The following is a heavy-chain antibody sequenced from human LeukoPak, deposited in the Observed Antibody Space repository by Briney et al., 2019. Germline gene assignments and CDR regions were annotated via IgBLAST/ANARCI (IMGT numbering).Heavy chain of an antibody. J-gene: IGHJ5*02. V-gene: IGHV4-59*08. CDR3: ARQGSSSWPNWFDP. CDR2: IYYSGST. CDR1: GGSISSYY. D-gene: IGHD6-13*01. Sequence: SETLSLTCTVSGGSISSYYWSWIRQPPGKGLEWIGYIYYSGSTNYNPSLKSRVTISVDTSKNQFSLKLSSVTAADTAVYYCARQGSSSWPNWFDPWGQGTLVTVSS.